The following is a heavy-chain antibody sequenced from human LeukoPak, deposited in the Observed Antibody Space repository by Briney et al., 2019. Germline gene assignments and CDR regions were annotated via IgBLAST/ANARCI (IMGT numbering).Heavy chain of an antibody. Sequence: ASVKVSCKASGYTFTSYYMHWVRQAPGQGLEWMGIINPSGGSTSYAQKFQGRVAMTRDTSTSTVYMELSSLRSEDTAVYYCARGSIAAAGTGDAFDIWGQGTMVTVSS. D-gene: IGHD6-13*01. J-gene: IGHJ3*02. CDR1: GYTFTSYY. CDR2: INPSGGST. CDR3: ARGSIAAAGTGDAFDI. V-gene: IGHV1-46*01.